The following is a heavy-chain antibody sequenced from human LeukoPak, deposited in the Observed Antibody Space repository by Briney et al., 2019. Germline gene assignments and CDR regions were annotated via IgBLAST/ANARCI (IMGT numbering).Heavy chain of an antibody. D-gene: IGHD1-26*01. CDR3: ARDVYSGSYSDY. CDR1: GYTFTSYG. V-gene: IGHV1-18*01. CDR2: ISAYNGYT. J-gene: IGHJ4*02. Sequence: ASVKVSCKASGYTFTSYGISWVRQAPGQGLEWMGWISAYNGYTKYAQKLQGRVTMTTDTSTSTAYMELRSLRSDDTAVYYCARDVYSGSYSDYWGQGTLVTVSS.